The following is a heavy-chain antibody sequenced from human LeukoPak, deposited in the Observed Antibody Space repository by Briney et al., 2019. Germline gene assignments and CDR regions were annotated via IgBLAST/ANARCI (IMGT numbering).Heavy chain of an antibody. J-gene: IGHJ5*02. D-gene: IGHD2-2*02. CDR3: AREDGVVPSAIKWFDP. Sequence: PSQTLSLTCTVSGGSISSGDYYWSWIRQPPGKGLEWIGYIYYSGSTYYNPSLKSRVTISVDTSKNQFSLKLSSGTAADTAVYYCAREDGVVPSAIKWFDPWGQGTLVTVSS. CDR2: IYYSGST. CDR1: GGSISSGDYY. V-gene: IGHV4-30-4*08.